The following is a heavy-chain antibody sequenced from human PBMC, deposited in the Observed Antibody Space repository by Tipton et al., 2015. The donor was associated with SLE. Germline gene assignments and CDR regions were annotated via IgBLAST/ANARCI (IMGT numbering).Heavy chain of an antibody. D-gene: IGHD3-9*01. J-gene: IGHJ3*02. V-gene: IGHV4-39*07. CDR2: IYYSGNT. CDR1: GGSTSSSSNY. CDR3: ARHPGYDDIRDAFDI. Sequence: GLVKPSETLSLTCTVSGGSTSSSSNYWGWIRQPPGKALEWIGSIYYSGNTYYNPSLKSRVAISRDTSKNQFSLKLSSVTAADTAVYYCARHPGYDDIRDAFDIWGQGTVVTVSS.